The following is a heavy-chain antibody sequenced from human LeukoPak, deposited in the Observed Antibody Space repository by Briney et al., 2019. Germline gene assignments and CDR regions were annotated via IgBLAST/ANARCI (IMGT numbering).Heavy chain of an antibody. CDR2: IRSDGNDK. D-gene: IGHD4-17*01. Sequence: PGGSLRLSCAASGFIFSSYGMHWVRQPPGKGLEWVAFIRSDGNDKYYTASVKGRFTISRDNSKNTLYLQMNSLRAEDTAVYYCAKDLYYGDYLGGWDYWGQGTLVTVSS. CDR1: GFIFSSYG. CDR3: AKDLYYGDYLGGWDY. V-gene: IGHV3-30*02. J-gene: IGHJ4*02.